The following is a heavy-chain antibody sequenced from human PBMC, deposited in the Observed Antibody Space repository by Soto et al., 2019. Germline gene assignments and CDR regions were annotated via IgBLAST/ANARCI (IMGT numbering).Heavy chain of an antibody. Sequence: LRLSCAAPGFTFTSYPMHCVHHAPGKRLEYGSSISSNGGTTYYANSVKGRFTISRDNSKNTLYLQMGSLRAEDMAVYYCGANRGYAGEWTYWGQGTLGT. CDR2: ISSNGGTT. V-gene: IGHV3-64*01. CDR3: GANRGYAGEWTY. J-gene: IGHJ1*01. D-gene: IGHD5-12*01. CDR1: GFTFTSYP.